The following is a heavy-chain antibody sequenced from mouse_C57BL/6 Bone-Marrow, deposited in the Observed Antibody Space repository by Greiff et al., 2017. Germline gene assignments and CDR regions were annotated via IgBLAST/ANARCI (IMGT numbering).Heavy chain of an antibody. CDR1: GYTFTSYG. CDR2: IYPRSGNT. CDR3: AREGITPWFAY. Sequence: VQLQQSGAELARPGASVKLSCKASGYTFTSYGISWVKQRTGQGLEWIGEIYPRSGNTYYNEKFKGKATLTADKSSSTAYMELRSLTSDDSAVYFCAREGITPWFAYWGQGTLVTVSA. J-gene: IGHJ3*01. V-gene: IGHV1-81*01. D-gene: IGHD1-1*01.